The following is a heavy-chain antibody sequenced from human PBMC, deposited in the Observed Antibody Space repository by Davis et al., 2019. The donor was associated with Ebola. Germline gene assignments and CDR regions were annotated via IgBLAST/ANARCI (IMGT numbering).Heavy chain of an antibody. D-gene: IGHD3-16*01. J-gene: IGHJ4*02. CDR2: IKEDGSEK. CDR1: GFTFSSYW. V-gene: IGHV3-7*01. Sequence: GESLKISCAASGFTFSSYWMTWVRQAPGKGLEWVAKIKEDGSEKYYADSVKGRFTISRDNSKNTLYLQMNSLRAEDTAVYYCARGLDYWGQGTLVTVSS. CDR3: ARGLDY.